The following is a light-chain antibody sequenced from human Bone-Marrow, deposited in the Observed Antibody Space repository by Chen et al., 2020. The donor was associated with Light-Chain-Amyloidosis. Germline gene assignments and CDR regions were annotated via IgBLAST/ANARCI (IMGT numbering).Light chain of an antibody. Sequence: SYVLTQPSSVSVPPGQTATIACGGNNIGSTSLHWYQQTPGQAPLLVVYDDSDRPSGIPERLSGSNSGNTATLTISRVEAGDEADYYCQVWDRSSDRPVFGGGTKLTIL. CDR2: DDS. CDR3: QVWDRSSDRPV. V-gene: IGLV3-21*02. J-gene: IGLJ3*02. CDR1: NIGSTS.